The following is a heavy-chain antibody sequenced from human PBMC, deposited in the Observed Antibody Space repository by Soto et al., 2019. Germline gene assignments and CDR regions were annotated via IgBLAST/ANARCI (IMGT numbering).Heavy chain of an antibody. Sequence: QVQLVESGGGVVQPGRSLRLACAASGFTFSRYAMQWARQAPGKGLEWVTVISYEGSEKYYVDSVKGRFTSSRDNSRNEVYLQRNSLRGEDTAVYYCARGYYYGGLEPWGQGTLVTV. J-gene: IGHJ5*02. CDR3: ARGYYYGGLEP. CDR1: GFTFSRYA. CDR2: ISYEGSEK. D-gene: IGHD3-10*01. V-gene: IGHV3-30-3*01.